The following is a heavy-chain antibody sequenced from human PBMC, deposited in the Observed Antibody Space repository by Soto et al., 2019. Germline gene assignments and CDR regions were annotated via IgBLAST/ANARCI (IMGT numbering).Heavy chain of an antibody. J-gene: IGHJ4*02. V-gene: IGHV3-30*04. D-gene: IGHD6-6*01. CDR3: TKSSGGSSSVGSDY. CDR2: ITRDGYNK. Sequence: QVQLVESGGGAVQPGRSLRLSGAVTGFIFKNYALNWVRQAPGKGLEWVASITRDGYNKYYADSVKDLFTISRANSKNRVSLQTTPLRVQDSSFYYCTKSSGGSSSVGSDYWGPGTLVTVSS. CDR1: GFIFKNYA.